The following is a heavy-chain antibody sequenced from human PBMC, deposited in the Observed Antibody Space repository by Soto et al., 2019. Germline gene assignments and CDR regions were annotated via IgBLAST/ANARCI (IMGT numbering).Heavy chain of an antibody. J-gene: IGHJ4*02. CDR1: GGYMSNGYYY. CDR2: IYHSGRT. Sequence: SETLSLTCTVSGGYMSNGYYYWRWVRQNPGKGLEWIGHIYHSGRTYYNPSLKSRVGILVDTSKNQFSLNLNSVTAADTAVYYCARWVEVSLDYFDSWGQGTPVTVSS. D-gene: IGHD1-20*01. V-gene: IGHV4-31*03. CDR3: ARWVEVSLDYFDS.